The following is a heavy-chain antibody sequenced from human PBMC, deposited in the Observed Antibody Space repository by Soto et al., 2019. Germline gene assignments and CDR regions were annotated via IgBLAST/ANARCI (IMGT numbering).Heavy chain of an antibody. D-gene: IGHD4-17*01. Sequence: EVQLVESGGGVVQPGGSLRLSCAASGFTFDDYSMHWVRQAPGKGLEWVSIISWDGRSTYYADSVEGRFTISRDNSKNSMYLQMNSLTTEDTAFYYCGKDGAVSDYTYLDYWGQGALVTVSS. CDR2: ISWDGRST. CDR1: GFTFDDYS. V-gene: IGHV3-43*01. J-gene: IGHJ4*02. CDR3: GKDGAVSDYTYLDY.